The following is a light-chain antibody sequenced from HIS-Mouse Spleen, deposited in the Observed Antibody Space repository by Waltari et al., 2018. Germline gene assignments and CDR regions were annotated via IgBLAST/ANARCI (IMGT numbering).Light chain of an antibody. V-gene: IGLV2-14*03. CDR1: SSDVGGYNY. CDR3: SSYTSSSTYV. J-gene: IGLJ1*01. CDR2: DVS. Sequence: QSALTQPASVSGPPGQSITISCTGTSSDVGGYNYVPWYQQHPRKAPKLMIYDVSNRPSGVSNRFSGSKSGNTASLTISGLQAEDEADYYCSSYTSSSTYVFGTGTKVTVL.